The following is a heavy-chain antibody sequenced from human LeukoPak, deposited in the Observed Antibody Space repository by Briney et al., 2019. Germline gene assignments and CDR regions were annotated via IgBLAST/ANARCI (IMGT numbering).Heavy chain of an antibody. V-gene: IGHV4-31*03. J-gene: IGHJ5*02. CDR1: GGSISSGGYY. CDR3: ARYAAIRSWFDP. D-gene: IGHD2-2*02. CDR2: IYYSGST. Sequence: SQTLSLTCTVSGGSISSGGYYWSWIRQLPGKGLEWIGYIYYSGSTYYNPSLKSRVTISVDTSKNQFSLKLSSVTAADTAVYYCARYAAIRSWFDPWGQGTLVTVSS.